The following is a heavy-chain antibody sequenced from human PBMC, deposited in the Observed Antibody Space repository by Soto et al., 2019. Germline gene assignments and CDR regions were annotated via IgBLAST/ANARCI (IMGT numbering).Heavy chain of an antibody. V-gene: IGHV3-11*01. CDR2: ISSSGSTI. D-gene: IGHD3-3*01. J-gene: IGHJ6*03. CDR1: GFTFSDYY. Sequence: PGGSLRLSCAASGFTFSDYYMSWIRQAPGKGLEWVSYISSSGSTIYYADSVKGRFTISRDNAKNSLYLQMNSLRAEDTAVYYCARRGLLEWLSRENYYYYYVEVWGKGTTVTVSS. CDR3: ARRGLLEWLSRENYYYYYVEV.